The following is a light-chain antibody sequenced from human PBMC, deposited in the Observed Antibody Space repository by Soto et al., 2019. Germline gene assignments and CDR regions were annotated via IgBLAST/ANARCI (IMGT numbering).Light chain of an antibody. CDR2: GAS. Sequence: IVMTQSPATLSVSPWERATLSCRASQSISSNLVWYQQKAGQAPRLLIYGASTRATGIPARFSGSGSGTEFTLTISSLQSEDFAVYYCQQFRNWPWTFGQGTKVDIK. V-gene: IGKV3-15*01. CDR1: QSISSN. J-gene: IGKJ1*01. CDR3: QQFRNWPWT.